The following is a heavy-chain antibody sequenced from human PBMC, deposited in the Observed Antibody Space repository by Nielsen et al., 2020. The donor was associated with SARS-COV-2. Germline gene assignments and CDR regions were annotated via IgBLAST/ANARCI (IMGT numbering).Heavy chain of an antibody. CDR1: GYTFTNYG. J-gene: IGHJ4*02. V-gene: IGHV1-18*01. CDR3: ARGTGEDY. Sequence: ASVKVSCKASGYTFTNYGLRWVRQAPGQGLEWMGWISAHNGNTKYVQKLQGRVTMTTDTSTSTAHMELRSLRSDDTAVYYCARGTGEDYWGQGTLVTVSS. CDR2: ISAHNGNT. D-gene: IGHD3/OR15-3a*01.